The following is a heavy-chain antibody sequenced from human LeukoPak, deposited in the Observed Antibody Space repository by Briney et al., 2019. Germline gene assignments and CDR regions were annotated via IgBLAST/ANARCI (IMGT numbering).Heavy chain of an antibody. J-gene: IGHJ4*02. CDR3: ARGRSYDFWSGYSY. D-gene: IGHD3-3*01. Sequence: PSETLSLTCAVYGGSFSGYYWSWIRQPPGKGLEWIGEINHSGSTNYNPSLKSRVTISVDTSKNQFPLKLSSVTAADTAVYYCARGRSYDFWSGYSYWGQGTLVTVSS. CDR2: INHSGST. V-gene: IGHV4-34*01. CDR1: GGSFSGYY.